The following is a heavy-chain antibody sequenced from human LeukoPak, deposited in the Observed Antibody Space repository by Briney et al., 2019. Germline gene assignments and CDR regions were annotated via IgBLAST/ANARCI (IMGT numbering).Heavy chain of an antibody. V-gene: IGHV4-34*01. CDR3: ARGPQQDYDFWSGYYTDYYYYMDV. D-gene: IGHD3-3*01. Sequence: PSETLSLTCAVYGGSFSGYYWSWIRQPPGKGLEWIGEINHSGSTNYNPSLKSRVTISVDTSKNQFSLKLSSVTAADTAVYYCARGPQQDYDFWSGYYTDYYYYMDVWGKGTTVTVPS. CDR1: GGSFSGYY. J-gene: IGHJ6*03. CDR2: INHSGST.